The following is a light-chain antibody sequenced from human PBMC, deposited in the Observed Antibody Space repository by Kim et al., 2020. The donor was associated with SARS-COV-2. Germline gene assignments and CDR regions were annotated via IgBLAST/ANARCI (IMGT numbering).Light chain of an antibody. CDR3: CSYTTSSTYV. CDR2: DVS. V-gene: IGLV2-18*02. J-gene: IGLJ1*01. Sequence: QSALTQPPSVSGSPGQSVTISCTGARSDIGSSNRVSWFQQSPGTAPKIMIFDVSNRPSGVPHRFSGSKSGNTASLTISGLQVEDEADYYCCSYTTSSTYVFGTGTKVTVL. CDR1: RSDIGSSNR.